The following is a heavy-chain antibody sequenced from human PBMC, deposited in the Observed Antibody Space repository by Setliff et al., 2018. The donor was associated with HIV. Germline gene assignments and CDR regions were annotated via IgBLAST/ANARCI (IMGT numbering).Heavy chain of an antibody. J-gene: IGHJ3*02. CDR2: IFYTGST. CDR1: GVSTSSSTYY. V-gene: IGHV4-39*02. Sequence: PSETLSLTCSVSGVSTSSSTYYWGWIRQPPGKGLEWIGYIFYTGSTYYNPSLKSRVTISVDTSKNHFSLRLSHVTAADTAVYYCARPTTGLGGGAAFDIWGQGTMVTVSS. D-gene: IGHD2-8*01. CDR3: ARPTTGLGGGAAFDI.